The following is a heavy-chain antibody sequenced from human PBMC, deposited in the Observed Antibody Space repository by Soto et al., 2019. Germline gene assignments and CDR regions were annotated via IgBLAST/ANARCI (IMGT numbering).Heavy chain of an antibody. J-gene: IGHJ6*02. CDR2: ISGSGGST. Sequence: GGSLRLSCAASGFTFSSYAMSWVRQAPGKGLEWVSAISGSGGSTYYADSVKGRFTISRDNSKNTLYLQMNSLRAEDTAVYYCAKDCYYSNPYYYYGMDFWGQGTSVTVSS. V-gene: IGHV3-23*01. CDR3: AKDCYYSNPYYYYGMDF. CDR1: GFTFSSYA. D-gene: IGHD3-10*01.